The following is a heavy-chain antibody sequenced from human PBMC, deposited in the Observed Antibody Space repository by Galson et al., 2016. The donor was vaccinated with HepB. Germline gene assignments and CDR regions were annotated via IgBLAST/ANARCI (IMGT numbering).Heavy chain of an antibody. CDR3: AKATRIYCSGGICTYYFEY. J-gene: IGHJ4*02. CDR2: LSSSGLST. V-gene: IGHV3-23*01. D-gene: IGHD2-15*01. Sequence: SLRLSCAASEFSVTSSAMTWLRQAPGKGLEWVSGLSSSGLSTYYADSVKGRFTISRDNSANTLSLQMNSLRGEDTAVYYCAKATRIYCSGGICTYYFEYGGQGTLVTVSA. CDR1: EFSVTSSA.